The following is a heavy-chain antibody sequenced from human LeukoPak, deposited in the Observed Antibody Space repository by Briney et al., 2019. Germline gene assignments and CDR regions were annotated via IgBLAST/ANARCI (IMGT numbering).Heavy chain of an antibody. D-gene: IGHD6-19*01. J-gene: IGHJ3*02. Sequence: PGGSLRLSCAASGFTFSSYEMNWVRQAPGKGLEWVSYISSSGSTIYYADSVKGRFPISRDNAKNSLYLQMNSLRAEDTAVYYCARDREQWLTNDAFDIWGQGTMVTVSS. CDR1: GFTFSSYE. CDR2: ISSSGSTI. CDR3: ARDREQWLTNDAFDI. V-gene: IGHV3-48*03.